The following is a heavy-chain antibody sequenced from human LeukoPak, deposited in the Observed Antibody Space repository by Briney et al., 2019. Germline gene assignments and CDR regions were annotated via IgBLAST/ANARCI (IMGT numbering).Heavy chain of an antibody. D-gene: IGHD2-2*02. J-gene: IGHJ3*02. CDR1: GGSISSYY. CDR2: IYYSGST. Sequence: PSETLSLTCTVSGGSISSYYWSWIRQPPGKGLEWIGYIYYSGSTYYNPSLKSRATISVDTSKNQFSLKLSSVTAADTAVYYCARAELAAIYDAFDIWGQGTMVTVSS. CDR3: ARAELAAIYDAFDI. V-gene: IGHV4-59*12.